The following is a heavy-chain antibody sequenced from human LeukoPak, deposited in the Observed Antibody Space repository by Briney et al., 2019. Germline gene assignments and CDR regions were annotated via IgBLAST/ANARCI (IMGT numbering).Heavy chain of an antibody. D-gene: IGHD6-19*01. Sequence: GGSLRLSCAASGFSVSSNYMNWVRQAPGKGLEWVSAIYTGGTTYYADSVKGRFTISRDNSKNTLYLQMNSLRAEDTAVYYCARDKLGSGYSSDFDYRGQGTLVTVSS. CDR2: IYTGGTT. CDR3: ARDKLGSGYSSDFDY. V-gene: IGHV3-66*01. J-gene: IGHJ4*02. CDR1: GFSVSSNY.